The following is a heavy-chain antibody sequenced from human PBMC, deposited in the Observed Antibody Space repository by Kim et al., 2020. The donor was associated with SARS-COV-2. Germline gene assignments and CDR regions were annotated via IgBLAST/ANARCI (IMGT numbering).Heavy chain of an antibody. Sequence: ASVKVSCKASGYTFTSYGISWVRQAPGQGLEWMGWISAYNGNTNYAQKLQGRVTMTTDTSTSTAYMELRSLRSDDTAVYYCARVSGNWNDRRDFDYWGQGTLGTVSS. CDR3: ARVSGNWNDRRDFDY. CDR1: GYTFTSYG. CDR2: ISAYNGNT. J-gene: IGHJ4*02. D-gene: IGHD1-1*01. V-gene: IGHV1-18*01.